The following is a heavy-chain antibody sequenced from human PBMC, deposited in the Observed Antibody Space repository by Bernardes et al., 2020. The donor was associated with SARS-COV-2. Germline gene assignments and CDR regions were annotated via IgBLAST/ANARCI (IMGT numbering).Heavy chain of an antibody. D-gene: IGHD3-16*02. CDR2: ISGGGETT. CDR3: TKLGLRLGELSTATTLCFDS. V-gene: IGHV3-23*01. J-gene: IGHJ4*02. Sequence: GGSLRLSCAASGFTFNSYAMSWVRQAPGKGLEWVSSISGGGETTDYADFVKDRFSISRDNSKNTLYLQINSLRAEDTALYYCTKLGLRLGELSTATTLCFDSWGQGTLVTVSS. CDR1: GFTFNSYA.